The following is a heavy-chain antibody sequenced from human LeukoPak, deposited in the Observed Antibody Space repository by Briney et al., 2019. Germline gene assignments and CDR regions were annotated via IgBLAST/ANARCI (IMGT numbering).Heavy chain of an antibody. J-gene: IGHJ4*02. CDR2: ISSTSGNK. CDR3: AKGDVSVTREFDY. Sequence: GGSLRLSCTASGFIFSTYSMIWVCQAPGKGLEWVSSISSTSGNKYYADSVKGRFTISRDNAKNSLYLQMNSLRAEDTAVYYCAKGDVSVTREFDYWGQGTLVTVSS. D-gene: IGHD7-27*01. V-gene: IGHV3-21*01. CDR1: GFIFSTYS.